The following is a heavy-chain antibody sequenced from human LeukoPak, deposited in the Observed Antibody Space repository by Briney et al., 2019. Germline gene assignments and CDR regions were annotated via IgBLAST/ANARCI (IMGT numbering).Heavy chain of an antibody. CDR2: ISGSGGST. CDR1: GFTFSSYA. Sequence: PGGSLRLSCAASGFTFSSYAMSWVRQAPGKGLEWVSAISGSGGSTYYADSVKGRFTISRDNSKNTLYLQMNSLRAEDTAVYYCARIDAPPFSTIAGRGPFDSWGQGTLVTVSS. J-gene: IGHJ4*02. D-gene: IGHD6-6*01. V-gene: IGHV3-23*01. CDR3: ARIDAPPFSTIAGRGPFDS.